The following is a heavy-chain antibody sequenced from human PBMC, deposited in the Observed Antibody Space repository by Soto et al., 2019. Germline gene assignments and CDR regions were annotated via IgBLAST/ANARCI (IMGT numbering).Heavy chain of an antibody. CDR2: ISYDGSNK. Sequence: QVQLVESGGGVVQPGRSLRLSCAASGFTFSNYGMHWVRQAPGKGLEWVAVISYDGSNKYYADSVKGRFTISRDNSKNTLYLQMNSLSAEVTAVYYSAKEDDYGHRRKAFDIWGQGTMLTVSS. D-gene: IGHD4-17*01. CDR1: GFTFSNYG. CDR3: AKEDDYGHRRKAFDI. V-gene: IGHV3-30*18. J-gene: IGHJ3*02.